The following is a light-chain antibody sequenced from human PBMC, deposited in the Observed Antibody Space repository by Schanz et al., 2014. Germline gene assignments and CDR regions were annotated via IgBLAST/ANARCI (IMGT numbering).Light chain of an antibody. Sequence: QSALTQPASVSGSPGQSITISCTGTSSDVGRYNFVSWYQQHPDKAPKLMIYDVSNRPSGVSNRFSGSKSANTASLTISGLQAEDEAYYYCCSYAGSSTYVFGTGTKVTVL. CDR1: SSDVGRYNF. CDR2: DVS. CDR3: CSYAGSSTYV. J-gene: IGLJ1*01. V-gene: IGLV2-14*03.